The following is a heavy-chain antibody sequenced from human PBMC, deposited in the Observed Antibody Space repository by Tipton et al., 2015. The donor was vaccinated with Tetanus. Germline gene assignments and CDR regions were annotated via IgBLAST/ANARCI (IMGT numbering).Heavy chain of an antibody. D-gene: IGHD6-19*01. J-gene: IGHJ4*02. CDR1: GFPFSRPF. CDR2: INPSGGGT. CDR3: ARATDPSGWTYFDF. Sequence: QSGAEVKKPGASVKLSRATSGFPFSRPFIHWVRQAPGHGLEWMGLINPSGGGTTYAQKFRDRVTITRDTATSTVYMELSSLTSQDTAVYYCARATDPSGWTYFDFWGQGTLVPVSP. V-gene: IGHV1-46*01.